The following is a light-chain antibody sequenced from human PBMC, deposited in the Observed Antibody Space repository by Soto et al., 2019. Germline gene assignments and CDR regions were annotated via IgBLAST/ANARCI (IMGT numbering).Light chain of an antibody. V-gene: IGLV2-14*01. CDR2: DVS. CDR3: SSYTISSTYV. J-gene: IGLJ1*01. CDR1: SSDVGGYNY. Sequence: SALTQPASVSGSPGQSFTISCTGTSSDVGGYNYVSCNQKHPAKAPTLMIYDVSNRPSGVSNSFLGSKSGKTASLTISGLQAEDEADYYCSSYTISSTYVFGTGTKVTAL.